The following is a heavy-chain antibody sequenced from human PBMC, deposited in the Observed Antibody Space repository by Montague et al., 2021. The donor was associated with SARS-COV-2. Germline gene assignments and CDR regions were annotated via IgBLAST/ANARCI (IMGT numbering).Heavy chain of an antibody. CDR3: ARDPSRSVGAFDI. J-gene: IGHJ3*02. CDR1: GFSVTDNY. Sequence: SLRLSCAASGFSVTDNYMHWVRQPPGKAPEWLSVTYSGGTTKYADSVKGRFTVSRDDSKNTLELQMNNLRTEDTAVFYCARDPSRSVGAFDIWGQGTMVTVSS. CDR2: TYSGGTT. D-gene: IGHD3-16*01. V-gene: IGHV3-66*01.